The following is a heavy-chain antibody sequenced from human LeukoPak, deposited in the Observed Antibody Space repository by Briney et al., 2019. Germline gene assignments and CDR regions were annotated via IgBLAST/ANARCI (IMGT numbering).Heavy chain of an antibody. CDR1: GFTFDDYA. J-gene: IGHJ5*02. CDR2: ISWNSGSI. CDR3: AKDRYSSGSGWFDP. Sequence: GGSLRLSCAASGFTFDDYAMHWVRQAPGQGLEWVSGISWNSGSIGYADSVKGRFTISRDNAKNSLYLQMNSLRAEDTALYYCAKDRYSSGSGWFDPWGQGTLVTVSS. D-gene: IGHD6-19*01. V-gene: IGHV3-9*01.